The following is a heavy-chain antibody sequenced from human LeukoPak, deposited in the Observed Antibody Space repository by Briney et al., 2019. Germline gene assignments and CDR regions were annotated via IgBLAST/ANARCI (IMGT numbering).Heavy chain of an antibody. CDR2: IIPIFGIA. CDR3: ASFNSDIVVVPAAMTGMDV. CDR1: GGTFSSYA. V-gene: IGHV1-69*04. D-gene: IGHD2-2*01. Sequence: ASVKVSCTASGGTFSSYAISWVRQAPGQGLEWMGRIIPIFGIANYAQKFQGRVTITADKSTSTAYMELSSLRSEDTAVYYCASFNSDIVVVPAAMTGMDVWSQGTTVTVSS. J-gene: IGHJ6*02.